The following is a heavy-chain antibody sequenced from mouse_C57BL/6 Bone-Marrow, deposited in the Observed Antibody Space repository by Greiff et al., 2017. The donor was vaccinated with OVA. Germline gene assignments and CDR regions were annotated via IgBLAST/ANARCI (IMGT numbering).Heavy chain of an antibody. CDR1: GFTFSSYG. CDR2: ISSGGSYT. D-gene: IGHD4-1*01. V-gene: IGHV5-6*02. J-gene: IGHJ1*03. Sequence: DVHLVESGGDLVMPGGSLKLSCAASGFTFSSYGMSWVRQTPDKRLEWVATISSGGSYTYYPDSVKGRFTISRDNAKNPLYLQMSSLKSEDTAMYYCARRWLGRYWYFDVWGTGTTVTVSS. CDR3: ARRWLGRYWYFDV.